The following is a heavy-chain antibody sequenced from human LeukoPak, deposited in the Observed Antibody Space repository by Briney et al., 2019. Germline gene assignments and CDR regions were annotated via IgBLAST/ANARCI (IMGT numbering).Heavy chain of an antibody. CDR3: ARDRSSDY. CDR2: IYYSGST. D-gene: IGHD6-6*01. CDR1: GGSINIYY. V-gene: IGHV4-59*01. J-gene: IGHJ4*02. Sequence: SETLSLTCTVSGGSINIYYWSWGRQPPGKGLEWIGYIYYSGSTNYNPSLKSRVTISVDTSKNQFSLKLSSVTAADTAVYYCARDRSSDYWGQGTLVTVSS.